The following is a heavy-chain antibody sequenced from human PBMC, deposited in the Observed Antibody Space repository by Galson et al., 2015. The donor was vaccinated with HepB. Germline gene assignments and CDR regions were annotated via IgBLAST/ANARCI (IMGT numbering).Heavy chain of an antibody. Sequence: SETLSLTCAVYGGSFSGYYWSWIRQPPGKGLEWIEEINHSGSTNYNPSLKSRVTISVDTSKNQFSLKLSSVTAADTAVYYCARVSRFLEWLRIYYYYGMDVWGQGTTVTVSS. CDR2: INHSGST. J-gene: IGHJ6*02. CDR1: GGSFSGYY. D-gene: IGHD3-3*01. V-gene: IGHV4-34*01. CDR3: ARVSRFLEWLRIYYYYGMDV.